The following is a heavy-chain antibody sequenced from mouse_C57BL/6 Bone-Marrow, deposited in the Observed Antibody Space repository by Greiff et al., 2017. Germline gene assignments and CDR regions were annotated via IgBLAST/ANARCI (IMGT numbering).Heavy chain of an antibody. D-gene: IGHD1-1*01. V-gene: IGHV2-2*01. CDR3: ARSEGYGSSYDYYAMDY. CDR2: IWSGGST. J-gene: IGHJ4*01. Sequence: VQLQQSGPGLVQPSQSLSITCTVSGFSLTSYGVHWVRQSPGKGLEWLGVIWSGGSTDYNAAFISRLSISKDNSKSQVFFKMNSLQADDTAIYYGARSEGYGSSYDYYAMDYWGQGTSVTVSS. CDR1: GFSLTSYG.